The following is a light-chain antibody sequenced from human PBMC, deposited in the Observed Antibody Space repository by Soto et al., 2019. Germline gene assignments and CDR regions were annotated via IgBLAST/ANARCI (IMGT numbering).Light chain of an antibody. V-gene: IGLV7-46*01. CDR2: DAT. J-gene: IGLJ1*01. Sequence: VVTQEPSLTVSPGGTVTLTCGSNTGAVTSGHYPYWFQQKPGQAPRTLIYDATNKHSWTPARFSGSLLGGKAALTLSGAQPEDEAEYYCFLYYSGDRRGFGPGTKV. CDR1: TGAVTSGHY. CDR3: FLYYSGDRRG.